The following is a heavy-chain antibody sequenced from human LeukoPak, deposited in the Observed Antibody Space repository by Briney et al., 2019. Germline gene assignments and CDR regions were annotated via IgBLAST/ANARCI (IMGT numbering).Heavy chain of an antibody. Sequence: PGGSLRLSCAASGFTFSNYVMTWARQAPGKGLEWVSSISGNGGNTYYADSVKGRFTISRDNSKNTLYLQMNSLRAEDTAVYNCAKGDFYGSGRDYYYYMDVWGKGTTVTISS. CDR3: AKGDFYGSGRDYYYYMDV. CDR2: ISGNGGNT. V-gene: IGHV3-23*01. D-gene: IGHD3-10*01. J-gene: IGHJ6*03. CDR1: GFTFSNYV.